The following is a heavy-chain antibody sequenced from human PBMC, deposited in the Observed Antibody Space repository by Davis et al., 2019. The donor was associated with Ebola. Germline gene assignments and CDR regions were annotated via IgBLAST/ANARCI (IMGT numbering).Heavy chain of an antibody. Sequence: SETLSLTCAVYGGSFSDYYWSWVRQPPGKGLEWLGEINHSGSTNYNPSLKSRVTISVDTSKNQFSLKLRSVTAADTAVYYCARQGWSGYSLRHWLDPWGRGTLVTVSS. V-gene: IGHV4-34*01. CDR2: INHSGST. CDR1: GGSFSDYY. D-gene: IGHD3-3*01. J-gene: IGHJ5*02. CDR3: ARQGWSGYSLRHWLDP.